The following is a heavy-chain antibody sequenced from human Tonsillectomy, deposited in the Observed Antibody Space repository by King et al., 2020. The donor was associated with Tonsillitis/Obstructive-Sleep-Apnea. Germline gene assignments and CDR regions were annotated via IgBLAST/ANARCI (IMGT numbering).Heavy chain of an antibody. D-gene: IGHD6-19*01. CDR2: TSDSGDNT. J-gene: IGHJ6*03. CDR1: GLMFYTYA. CDR3: AGGPAGADYYFMDV. V-gene: IGHV3-23*01. Sequence: QLQESGGRLVQPGGSLRLSCSGSGLMFYTYAVTWVRQAPGKGLEWVSSTSDSGDNTYYADSVKGRFTISRGNSENTLDLLMNRLSPDDTAIYYCAGGPAGADYYFMDVWGKGTTVTVSS.